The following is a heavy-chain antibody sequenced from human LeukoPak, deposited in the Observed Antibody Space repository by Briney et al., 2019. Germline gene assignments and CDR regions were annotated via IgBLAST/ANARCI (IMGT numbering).Heavy chain of an antibody. CDR1: GFTFRSYA. J-gene: IGHJ4*02. Sequence: PRGSLRLSCAASGFTFRSYAMHWVCPAPRKGLERVAVISYDGSNNYYADSVRGRFTISRDNSKNMLHLQFNSLRAEDTAVYYCARGGGFYGSGSYSDYWGQGALVTVSS. V-gene: IGHV3-30-3*01. D-gene: IGHD3-10*01. CDR3: ARGGGFYGSGSYSDY. CDR2: ISYDGSNN.